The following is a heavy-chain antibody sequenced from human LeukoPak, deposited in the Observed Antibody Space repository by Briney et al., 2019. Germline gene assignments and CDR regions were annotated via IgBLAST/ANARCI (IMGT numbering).Heavy chain of an antibody. J-gene: IGHJ4*02. CDR3: ARDDDTNSRYSRFVY. CDR1: GFTFNYYG. Sequence: AWGSLRLSCAASGFTFNYYGMHWVRQAPGKGLEWAAVLWSDGHKQYYADSVKGRFTLSRDTSKNTLYLQMNSLRAEDTAVYCCARDDDTNSRYSRFVYWGQGTLVTVSS. CDR2: LWSDGHKQ. D-gene: IGHD2-8*01. V-gene: IGHV3-33*01.